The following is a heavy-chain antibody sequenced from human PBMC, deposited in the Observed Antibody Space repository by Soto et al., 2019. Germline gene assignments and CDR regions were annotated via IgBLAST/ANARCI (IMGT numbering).Heavy chain of an antibody. CDR2: ISAYNGNT. CDR1: GYTFTSYG. V-gene: IGHV1-18*01. D-gene: IGHD6-13*01. J-gene: IGHJ3*02. CDR3: ATSSQRGGIPWVAFDI. Sequence: QVQLVQSGAEVKKPGASVKVSCKASGYTFTSYGISWVRQAPGQGLEWMGWISAYNGNTNYAQKLQGRVTMTTDTYTNTAYMELRSVGADDTAVYYCATSSQRGGIPWVAFDIWGQGTMVTVSS.